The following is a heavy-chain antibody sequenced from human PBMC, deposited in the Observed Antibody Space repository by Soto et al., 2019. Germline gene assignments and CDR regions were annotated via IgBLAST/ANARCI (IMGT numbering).Heavy chain of an antibody. CDR1: GFTFSIYA. V-gene: IGHV3-23*01. Sequence: EVHLLESGGGLVQPGGSLRLSCTASGFTFSIYAMSWVRQAPGKGLEWVSSISGSGGNTYYADSVKGRFTISRDNSKNTLYLQMNSLRGDDTAVYYCAKDPPLPNAAVDVPFDYWGQGTLVTVFS. D-gene: IGHD6-13*01. CDR2: ISGSGGNT. CDR3: AKDPPLPNAAVDVPFDY. J-gene: IGHJ4*02.